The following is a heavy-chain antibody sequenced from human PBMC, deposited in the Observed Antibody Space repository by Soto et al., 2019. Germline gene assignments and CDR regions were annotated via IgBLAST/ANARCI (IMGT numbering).Heavy chain of an antibody. CDR1: GYTFTIHD. CDR2: LNSHSGTT. Sequence: QVQLVQSGAEVKKPGASMKVSCKASGYTFTIHDIHWVRQAPGLGLEWMAWLNSHSGTTSYAQKFQGRVTMNGNASTSTAYMELSSLTSEATAMYYCSRVSSIAARRFFDSWGQGALVSVS. CDR3: SRVSSIAARRFFDS. D-gene: IGHD6-6*01. J-gene: IGHJ4*02. V-gene: IGHV1-8*01.